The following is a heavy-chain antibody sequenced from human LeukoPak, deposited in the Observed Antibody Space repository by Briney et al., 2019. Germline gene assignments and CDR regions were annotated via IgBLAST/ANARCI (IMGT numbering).Heavy chain of an antibody. J-gene: IGHJ4*02. CDR3: TRDLNSGGSW. CDR2: IHSGGKT. D-gene: IGHD2-15*01. V-gene: IGHV3-53*01. CDR1: GFTVSSSY. Sequence: PGGSLRLSCAASGFTVSSSYMSWVRQTPGKGLEWVSVIHSGGKTYYADSVKGRFTISRDNSKNILYPQMNRLRAEDTAVYYCTRDLNSGGSWWGQGTLVTVSS.